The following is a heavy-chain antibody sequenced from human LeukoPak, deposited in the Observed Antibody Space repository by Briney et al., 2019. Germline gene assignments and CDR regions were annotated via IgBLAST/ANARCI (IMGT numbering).Heavy chain of an antibody. Sequence: SETLSLTCAVYGGSFSGYYWSWIRQPPGKGLEWIGEINHSGSTNYNPSLKSRVTISVDTSKNQFSLKLSSVTAADTAVYYCARGRYYYYGTDVWGQGTTVTVSS. J-gene: IGHJ6*02. CDR1: GGSFSGYY. CDR2: INHSGST. V-gene: IGHV4-34*01. CDR3: ARGRYYYYGTDV.